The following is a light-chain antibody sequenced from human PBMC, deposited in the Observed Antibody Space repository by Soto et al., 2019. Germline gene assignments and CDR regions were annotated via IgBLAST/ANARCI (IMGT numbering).Light chain of an antibody. CDR2: DVT. V-gene: IGLV2-14*03. CDR3: SSYTTTSGLTVV. J-gene: IGLJ2*01. CDR1: SSDVGHYNY. Sequence: QSALSQPASVSGSPGQSITISCSGTSSDVGHYNYVSWYQQYPNKAPKLVIYDVTHRPSGVSDRFSGSKSGTTASLTISGLQGEDEADYYCSSYTTTSGLTVVFGGGTKVTVL.